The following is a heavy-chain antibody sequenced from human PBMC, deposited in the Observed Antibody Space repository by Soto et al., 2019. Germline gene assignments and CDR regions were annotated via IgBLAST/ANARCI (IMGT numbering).Heavy chain of an antibody. CDR3: ARDLRGNWNDFWFDP. CDR2: IKQDGSEK. CDR1: GFTFSSYW. V-gene: IGHV3-7*01. D-gene: IGHD1-20*01. J-gene: IGHJ5*02. Sequence: GGSLRLSCAASGFTFSSYWMSWVRQAPGKGLEWVANIKQDGSEKYYVDSVKGRFTISRDNAKNSLYLQMNSLRAEDTAVYYCARDLRGNWNDFWFDPWGRGTLVTVSS.